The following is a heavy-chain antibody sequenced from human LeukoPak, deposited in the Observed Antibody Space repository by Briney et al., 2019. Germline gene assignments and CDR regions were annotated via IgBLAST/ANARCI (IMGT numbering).Heavy chain of an antibody. V-gene: IGHV1-18*01. Sequence: ASVKVSCKASGYTFTSYGISWVRQAPGQGLEWMGWISAYNGNTNYAQKLQGRVTMTTDTSTSTAYMELRSLRSEDTAVYYCARDGLRAVAGTRGAYYFDYWGQGTLVTVSS. CDR2: ISAYNGNT. J-gene: IGHJ4*02. CDR3: ARDGLRAVAGTRGAYYFDY. CDR1: GYTFTSYG. D-gene: IGHD6-19*01.